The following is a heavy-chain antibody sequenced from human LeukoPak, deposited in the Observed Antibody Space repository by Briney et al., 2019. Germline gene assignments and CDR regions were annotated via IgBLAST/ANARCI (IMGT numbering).Heavy chain of an antibody. CDR1: GFTFSNAW. V-gene: IGHV3-15*01. Sequence: GGPLRLSCAASGFTFSNAWLTWVRQAPGKGLEWVGRIKSKTDGGTTDYAAPVQGRFTISRDDSKNTLYLQMNSLKTEDTAVYYCTTKLYSSSWSDFDYWGQGTLVTVSS. D-gene: IGHD6-13*01. J-gene: IGHJ4*02. CDR2: IKSKTDGGTT. CDR3: TTKLYSSSWSDFDY.